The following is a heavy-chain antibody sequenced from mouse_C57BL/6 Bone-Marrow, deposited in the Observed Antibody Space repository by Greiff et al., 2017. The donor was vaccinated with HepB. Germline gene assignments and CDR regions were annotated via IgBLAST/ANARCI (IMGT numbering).Heavy chain of an antibody. CDR1: GFTFSDYY. V-gene: IGHV5-12*01. CDR3: ARPYGSSPWYFDV. D-gene: IGHD1-1*01. J-gene: IGHJ1*03. CDR2: ISNGGGST. Sequence: EVQLVESGGGLVQPGGSLKLSCAASGFTFSDYYMYWVRQTPEKRLEWVAYISNGGGSTYYPDTVKGRFTISRDNAKNPLYLQMSRLKSEDTAMYYCARPYGSSPWYFDVWGTGTTVTVSS.